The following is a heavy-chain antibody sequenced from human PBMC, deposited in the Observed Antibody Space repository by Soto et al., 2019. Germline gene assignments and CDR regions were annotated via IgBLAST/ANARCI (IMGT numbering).Heavy chain of an antibody. V-gene: IGHV1-46*01. D-gene: IGHD2-2*01. CDR1: GYTFTGYY. CDR3: ARHPEEIVLVPAAPYYYYGMDV. J-gene: IGHJ6*02. Sequence: ASVKVSCKASGYTFTGYYMHWVRQAPGQGLEWMGIINPSGGSTSYAQKFQGRVTMTRDTSTSTVYMELSSLRSEDTAVYYCARHPEEIVLVPAAPYYYYGMDVWGQGTTVTVSS. CDR2: INPSGGST.